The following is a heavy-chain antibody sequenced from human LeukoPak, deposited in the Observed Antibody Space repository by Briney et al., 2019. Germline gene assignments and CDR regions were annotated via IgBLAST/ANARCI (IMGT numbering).Heavy chain of an antibody. CDR1: GFTFDDYA. V-gene: IGHV3-9*03. CDR2: ISWNSGSI. D-gene: IGHD6-6*01. J-gene: IGHJ3*02. CDR3: AKDEYSSSSGAFDI. Sequence: GGSLRLSRAASGFTFDDYAMHWVRQAPGKGLEWVSGISWNSGSIGYADSVKGRFTISRDNAKNSLYLQMNSLRAEDMALYYCAKDEYSSSSGAFDIWGQGTMVTVSS.